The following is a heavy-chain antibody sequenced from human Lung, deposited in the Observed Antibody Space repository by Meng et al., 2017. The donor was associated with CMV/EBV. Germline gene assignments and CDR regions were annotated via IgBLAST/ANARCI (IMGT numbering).Heavy chain of an antibody. Sequence: GESXKISCAASGFTFDDYGMSWVRQVPGKGLEWVSGSNWNGGNTGYAAAVKGRFTIFRDNAKNSLTLQMKSLRAEDTALYYCAREPWFSTSSGGDYWGQGVLVTVSS. CDR2: SNWNGGNT. D-gene: IGHD2-2*01. CDR1: GFTFDDYG. V-gene: IGHV3-20*04. CDR3: AREPWFSTSSGGDY. J-gene: IGHJ4*02.